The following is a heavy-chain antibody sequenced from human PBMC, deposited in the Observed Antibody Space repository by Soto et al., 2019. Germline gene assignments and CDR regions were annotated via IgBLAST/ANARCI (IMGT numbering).Heavy chain of an antibody. D-gene: IGHD4-17*01. Sequence: PGGSLRLSCASSGFTFSSYGMHWVRQAPGKGLEWVAVIWYDGSNKYYADSVKGRFTISRDNSKNTLYLQMNSLRAEDTAVYYCARDAGSTTVTTNYYYSGMDVWGQGTKVTVSS. V-gene: IGHV3-33*01. CDR1: GFTFSSYG. CDR3: ARDAGSTTVTTNYYYSGMDV. J-gene: IGHJ6*02. CDR2: IWYDGSNK.